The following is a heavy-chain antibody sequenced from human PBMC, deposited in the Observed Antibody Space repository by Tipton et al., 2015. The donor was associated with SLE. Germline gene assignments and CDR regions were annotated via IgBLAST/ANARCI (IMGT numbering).Heavy chain of an antibody. V-gene: IGHV3-7*01. CDR3: ARDLLDGYLDY. CDR1: GFTFSAYW. D-gene: IGHD5-24*01. CDR2: IKQDGSEK. J-gene: IGHJ4*02. Sequence: SLRLSCAASGFTFSAYWMTWVRQAPGKGLEWVANIKQDGSEKYYVDSVKGRFTISRDNAKNSLYLQMNSLRAEDTAVYYCARDLLDGYLDYWGQGTLVTVSS.